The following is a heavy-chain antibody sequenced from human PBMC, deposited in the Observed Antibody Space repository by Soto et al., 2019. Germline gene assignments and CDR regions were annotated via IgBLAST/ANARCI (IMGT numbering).Heavy chain of an antibody. Sequence: SVKVSCKTSGDIFSGYSISWVRQAPGQGLEWMGGTIPNFGTAHDALKFQGRVTISADESTSTAYMELSSLRYEDTAVYYCARIRSDSSSYYLDYWGQGTPVTVSS. CDR3: ARIRSDSSSYYLDY. D-gene: IGHD3-22*01. V-gene: IGHV1-69*13. CDR1: GDIFSGYS. CDR2: TIPNFGTA. J-gene: IGHJ4*02.